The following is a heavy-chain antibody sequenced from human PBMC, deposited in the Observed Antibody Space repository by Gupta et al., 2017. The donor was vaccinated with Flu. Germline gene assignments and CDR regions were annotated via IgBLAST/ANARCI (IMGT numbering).Heavy chain of an antibody. V-gene: IGHV4-59*08. CDR2: IYYNGNT. J-gene: IGHJ5*02. CDR3: ARLGPKGLPVIFRWFDP. D-gene: IGHD3-10*01. CDR1: GDSMNDFY. Sequence: VQLQESGPGLVKPSETLSLTCTVSGDSMNDFYWSWIRQPPGQGLEWVGNIYYNGNTYYNPSLQSRLTMSVDTSKNQFFLKVRSVTAADTAVYYCARLGPKGLPVIFRWFDPWGQGTLVTVSS.